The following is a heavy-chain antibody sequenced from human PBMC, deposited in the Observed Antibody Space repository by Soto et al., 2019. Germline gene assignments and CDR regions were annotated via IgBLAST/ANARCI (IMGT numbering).Heavy chain of an antibody. V-gene: IGHV3-23*01. CDR3: AKGDYDFWSGYFPVDY. J-gene: IGHJ4*02. CDR2: ISGSGGST. D-gene: IGHD3-3*01. Sequence: PGGSLRLSCAASGFTFSSYAMSWVRQAPGKGLEWVSAISGSGGSTYYADPVKGRFTISRDNSKNTLYLQMNSLRAEDTAVYYCAKGDYDFWSGYFPVDYWGQGTLVTVSS. CDR1: GFTFSSYA.